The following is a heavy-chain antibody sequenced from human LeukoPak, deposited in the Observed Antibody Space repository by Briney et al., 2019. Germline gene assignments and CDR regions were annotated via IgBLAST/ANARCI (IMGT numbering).Heavy chain of an antibody. J-gene: IGHJ4*02. CDR1: GFTLSSYS. Sequence: PGGSLRLSCAASGFTLSSYSMNWVRQSPGKGLEWVSYISSSSSTIYYADSVKGRFTISRDNAKNSLYLQMNSLRDEDTAVYYCAGGDRGTDDYWGQGTLVTVSS. CDR3: AGGDRGTDDY. D-gene: IGHD3-16*01. CDR2: ISSSSSTI. V-gene: IGHV3-48*02.